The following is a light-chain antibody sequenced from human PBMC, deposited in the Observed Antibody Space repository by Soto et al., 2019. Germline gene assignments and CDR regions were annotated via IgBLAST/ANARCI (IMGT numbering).Light chain of an antibody. Sequence: QSALTQPASVSGSPGQSITISCTGTSSDIGRYDYVSWYQQRPGKAPKLMIYEVRYRPSGVSNRFSGSKSGNTASLTISGLQAEDEAVYYCCSYTRTSNYVFGNGTKVTVL. V-gene: IGLV2-14*01. J-gene: IGLJ1*01. CDR1: SSDIGRYDY. CDR2: EVR. CDR3: CSYTRTSNYV.